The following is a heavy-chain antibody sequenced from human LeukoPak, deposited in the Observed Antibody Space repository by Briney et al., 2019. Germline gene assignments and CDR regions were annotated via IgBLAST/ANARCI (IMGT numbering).Heavy chain of an antibody. V-gene: IGHV1-69*13. D-gene: IGHD3-16*01. Sequence: GASVKVSCKASGGTFSSYAISWVRQAPGQGLEWMGGIIPIFGTANYAQKFQGRVTITADESTSAAYMELSSLRSEDTAVYYCARDHGALFDYWGQGTLVTVSS. CDR2: IIPIFGTA. CDR1: GGTFSSYA. J-gene: IGHJ4*02. CDR3: ARDHGALFDY.